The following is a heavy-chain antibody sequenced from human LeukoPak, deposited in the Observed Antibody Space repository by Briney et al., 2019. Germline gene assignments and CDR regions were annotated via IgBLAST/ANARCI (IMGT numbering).Heavy chain of an antibody. CDR2: IIPIFGTA. CDR1: GGTFSSYA. V-gene: IGHV1-69*05. D-gene: IGHD5-24*01. J-gene: IGHJ4*02. Sequence: SVKVSCKASGGTFSSYAISWVRQAPGQGLEWMGRIIPIFGTANYAQKFQGRVTITTDESTSTAYMELSSLRSEDTAVYYCARDRRDCYNYFFDYWGQGTLVTVSS. CDR3: ARDRRDCYNYFFDY.